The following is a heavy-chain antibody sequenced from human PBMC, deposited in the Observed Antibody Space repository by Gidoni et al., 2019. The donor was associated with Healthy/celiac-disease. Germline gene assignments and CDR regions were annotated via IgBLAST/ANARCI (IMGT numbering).Heavy chain of an antibody. J-gene: IGHJ5*02. D-gene: IGHD3-9*01. V-gene: IGHV4-61*02. CDR2: LYTSGST. CDR3: ARDGLDILTGDNWFDP. CDR1: GGSTSSGSYY. Sequence: QVQLQESGPGLVKPSQTLSLTCTASGGSTSSGSYYWSWIRQPAGKGLEWIGRLYTSGSTNYNPSLKSRVTISVDTSKNQFSLKLSSVTAADTAVYYCARDGLDILTGDNWFDPWGQGTLVTVSS.